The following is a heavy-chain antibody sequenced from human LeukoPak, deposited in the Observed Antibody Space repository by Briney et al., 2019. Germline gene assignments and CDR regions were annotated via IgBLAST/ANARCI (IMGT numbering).Heavy chain of an antibody. CDR2: IFYSGST. CDR1: GGSISNTIYY. V-gene: IGHV4-39*07. J-gene: IGHJ4*02. D-gene: IGHD6-6*01. CDR3: ARDGGYSSSSGDHDY. Sequence: SETLSHTCTVSGGSISNTIYYWGWIRQPPGKGLQWIGSIFYSGSTYYNPSLKSRVTISVDTSKNQFSLKLSSVTAADTAVYYCARDGGYSSSSGDHDYWGQGTLVTVSS.